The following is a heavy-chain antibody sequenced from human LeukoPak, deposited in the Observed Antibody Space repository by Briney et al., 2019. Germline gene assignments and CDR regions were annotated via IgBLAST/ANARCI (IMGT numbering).Heavy chain of an antibody. Sequence: PSETLSLTCTVSGGSISSYYWSWIRQPPGKGLEWIGYIYYSGSTNYNPSLKSRVTISVDTSKNQFSLKLSSVTAADTAVYYCASQGRGWPYYFDYWGQGTLVTVSS. V-gene: IGHV4-59*08. J-gene: IGHJ4*02. CDR1: GGSISSYY. D-gene: IGHD6-19*01. CDR2: IYYSGST. CDR3: ASQGRGWPYYFDY.